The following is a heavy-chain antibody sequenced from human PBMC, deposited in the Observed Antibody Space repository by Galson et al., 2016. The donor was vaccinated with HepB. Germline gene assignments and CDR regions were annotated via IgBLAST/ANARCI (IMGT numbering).Heavy chain of an antibody. CDR1: SGSISSSRYY. D-gene: IGHD5-24*01. CDR3: ARRVGRWLPVDY. J-gene: IGHJ4*02. Sequence: SETLSLTCTVSSGSISSSRYYWGWIRQPPGKGLEWIGSIYYSGSTYYNPSLKSRVTISVDTSKNQFSLKLSSVTAADTAVYYCARRVGRWLPVDYWGQGTLVTVSS. CDR2: IYYSGST. V-gene: IGHV4-39*01.